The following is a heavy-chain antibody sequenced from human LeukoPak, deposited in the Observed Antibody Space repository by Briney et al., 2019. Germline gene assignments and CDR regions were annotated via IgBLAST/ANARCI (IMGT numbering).Heavy chain of an antibody. CDR1: GGSFSGYY. D-gene: IGHD6-13*01. J-gene: IGHJ4*02. CDR2: INHSGST. CDR3: ARTAAAGTGYTFDY. V-gene: IGHV4-34*01. Sequence: SETLSLTCAVYGGSFSGYYWSWIRQPPGKGLEWLGEINHSGSTNYNPSLKSRVTISVDTSKNQFSLKLSSVTAADTAVYYCARTAAAGTGYTFDYWGQGTLVTVSS.